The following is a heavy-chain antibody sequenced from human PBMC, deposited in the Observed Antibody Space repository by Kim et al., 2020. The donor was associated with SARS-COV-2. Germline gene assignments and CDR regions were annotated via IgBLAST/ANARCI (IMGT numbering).Heavy chain of an antibody. Sequence: GGSLRLSCAASGFTFANSAMHWVRQAPGKGLEWVSGISWNSDTIVYADSVKGRFTLSRDNAKKSLYLQMNSLRAEDTALYYCATAVTTWAHFDYWGQGTLVTVSS. D-gene: IGHD4-17*01. V-gene: IGHV3-9*01. CDR3: ATAVTTWAHFDY. CDR2: ISWNSDTI. CDR1: GFTFANSA. J-gene: IGHJ4*02.